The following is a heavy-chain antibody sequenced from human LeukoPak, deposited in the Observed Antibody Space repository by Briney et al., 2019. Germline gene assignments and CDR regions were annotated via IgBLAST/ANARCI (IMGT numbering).Heavy chain of an antibody. J-gene: IGHJ3*02. CDR3: AKGEQWLVLSACDI. CDR1: GFTFSSYA. CDR2: ISGSGGNT. Sequence: PGGSLRLSCGASGFTFSSYALSWVRHAPGKGLEWVSAISGSGGNTYYADSVKGRFTISRDNSKNTLYLQMNSLRAEDTAVYYCAKGEQWLVLSACDIWVQGTMVTVSS. D-gene: IGHD6-19*01. V-gene: IGHV3-23*01.